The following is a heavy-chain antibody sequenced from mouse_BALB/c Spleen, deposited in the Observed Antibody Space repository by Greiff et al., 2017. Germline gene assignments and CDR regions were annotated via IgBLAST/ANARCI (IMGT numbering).Heavy chain of an antibody. CDR3: ARSMITTRYYAMDY. J-gene: IGHJ4*01. V-gene: IGHV5-9-4*01. Sequence: EVKVVESGGGLVKPGGSLKLSCAASGFTFSSYAMSWVRQSPEKRLEWVAEISSGGSYTYYPDTVTGRFTISRDNAKNTLYLEMSSLRSEDTAMYYCARSMITTRYYAMDYWGQGTSVTVSS. CDR1: GFTFSSYA. D-gene: IGHD2-4*01. CDR2: ISSGGSYT.